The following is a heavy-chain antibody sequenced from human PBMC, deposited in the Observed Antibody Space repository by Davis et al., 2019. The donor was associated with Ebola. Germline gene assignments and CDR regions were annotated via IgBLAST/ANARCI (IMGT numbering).Heavy chain of an antibody. D-gene: IGHD2-8*02. V-gene: IGHV3-30*03. CDR2: ISYDGSNK. CDR1: GFTFSSYG. Sequence: GGSLRLSCAASGFTFSSYGMHWVRQAPGKGLEWVAVISYDGSNKYYADSVKGRFTISRDNSKNTLYLQMNSLRAEDTAVYYCARELVVYAITSYGGWYSSGADYWGQGTLVTVSS. J-gene: IGHJ4*02. CDR3: ARELVVYAITSYGGWYSSGADY.